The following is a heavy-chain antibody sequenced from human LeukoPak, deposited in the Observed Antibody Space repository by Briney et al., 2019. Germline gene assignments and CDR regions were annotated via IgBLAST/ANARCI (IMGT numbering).Heavy chain of an antibody. Sequence: ASVKVSCKASGYTFTAYYIHWVRQAPGQGLDWMGWINPNTGGTNFAQRFQGRVTVTRDTSINTAYMELSSLRSDDTAMYYCAREGAPQLSSYFDHWGQGTLVTVSS. D-gene: IGHD1-1*01. CDR1: GYTFTAYY. J-gene: IGHJ4*02. V-gene: IGHV1-2*02. CDR2: INPNTGGT. CDR3: AREGAPQLSSYFDH.